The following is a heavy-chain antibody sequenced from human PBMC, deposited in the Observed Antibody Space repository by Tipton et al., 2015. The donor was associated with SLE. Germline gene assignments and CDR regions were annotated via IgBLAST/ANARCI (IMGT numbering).Heavy chain of an antibody. Sequence: TLSLTCTVSGGSISSGGYYWSWIRQHPGKGLEWIGYIYYSGSTYYNPSLKSRVTISIDTSKNQFSLKLSSVTAADTAVYYCARNRFPDLDFDLWGRDALVTVSS. CDR3: ARNRFPDLDFDL. CDR1: GGSISSGGYY. D-gene: IGHD1-14*01. CDR2: IYYSGST. V-gene: IGHV4-31*03. J-gene: IGHJ2*01.